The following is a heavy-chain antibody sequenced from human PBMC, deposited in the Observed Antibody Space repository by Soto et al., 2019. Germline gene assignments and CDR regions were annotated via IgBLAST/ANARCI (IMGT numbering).Heavy chain of an antibody. Sequence: PGGSLRLSCAASGFRFSSYVMSWVRQAPGKGLEWVSAVRGRGDSTYYADSVKGRFTISRDNSKNTLYLQMNSLGAEDTAVYYCARHFGDYLPYYYYAMDVWGQGTTVTVSS. D-gene: IGHD4-17*01. CDR3: ARHFGDYLPYYYYAMDV. V-gene: IGHV3-23*01. CDR1: GFRFSSYV. CDR2: VRGRGDST. J-gene: IGHJ6*02.